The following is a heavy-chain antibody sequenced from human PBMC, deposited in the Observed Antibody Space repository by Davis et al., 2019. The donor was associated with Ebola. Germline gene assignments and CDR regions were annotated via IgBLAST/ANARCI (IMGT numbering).Heavy chain of an antibody. CDR2: INYDGR. J-gene: IGHJ3*02. CDR3: TTPGGQDSGYDVFDI. V-gene: IGHV3-74*01. D-gene: IGHD5-12*01. Sequence: HTGGSLRLSCAASGFTFSSYWMHWVRQAPGKGLVWVSHINYDGRTYADSVKGRFTISRDNAKNTLYLQMNSLRSEDTALYYCTTPGGQDSGYDVFDIWGQGTMVTVSS. CDR1: GFTFSSYW.